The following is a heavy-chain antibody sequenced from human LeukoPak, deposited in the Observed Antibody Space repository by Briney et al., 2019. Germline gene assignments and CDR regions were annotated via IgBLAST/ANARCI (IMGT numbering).Heavy chain of an antibody. CDR1: GYTFTGYD. CDR3: ARSLTIFGVVIPPGY. J-gene: IGHJ4*02. Sequence: ASVKVSCKASGYTFTGYDMHWVRQAPGQGLEWMGWINPNSGGTNYAQKFQGRVTMTRDTSISTAYMELSRLRSDDTAVYYCARSLTIFGVVIPPGYWGQGTLVTVSS. V-gene: IGHV1-2*02. D-gene: IGHD3-3*01. CDR2: INPNSGGT.